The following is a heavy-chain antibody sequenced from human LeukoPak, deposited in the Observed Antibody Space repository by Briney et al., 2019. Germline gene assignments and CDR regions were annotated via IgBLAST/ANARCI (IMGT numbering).Heavy chain of an antibody. D-gene: IGHD6-13*01. V-gene: IGHV5-51*01. CDR1: GYSFTSYW. Sequence: GESLKISCKGSGYSFTSYWIGWVRQMPGKGLEWMGIIYPGDSDTRYSPSFQGQVTISADKSISTAYLQWSSLKASDTAMYYCARRAGNIAPDNWFDPWGQGTLVTVSS. CDR3: ARRAGNIAPDNWFDP. CDR2: IYPGDSDT. J-gene: IGHJ5*02.